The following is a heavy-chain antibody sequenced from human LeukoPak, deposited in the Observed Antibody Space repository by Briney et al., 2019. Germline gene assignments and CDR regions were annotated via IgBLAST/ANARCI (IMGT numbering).Heavy chain of an antibody. CDR1: GFTFDDYG. V-gene: IGHV3-20*04. CDR2: INWNGGST. J-gene: IGHJ6*03. CDR3: ARDQYSYGLYYYYYMDV. D-gene: IGHD5-18*01. Sequence: PGGSLRLSCAASGFTFDDYGMSWVRQAPGKGLEWVSGINWNGGSTGYADSVKGRFTISRDNAKNSLYLQMNSLRAEDTALYYCARDQYSYGLYYYYYMDVWGKGTTVTVSS.